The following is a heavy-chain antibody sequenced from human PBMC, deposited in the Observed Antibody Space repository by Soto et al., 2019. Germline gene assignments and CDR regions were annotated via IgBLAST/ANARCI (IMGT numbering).Heavy chain of an antibody. Sequence: QVQLQESGPGLVKPSQTLSLTCTVSGGSISSYYWSWIRQPPGKGLEWIGYIYYSGSTNYNPSLKSRVTISVDTSKNQFSLKLSSVTAADTAVYYGARTYGGYCDYLGQGTLVTVSS. CDR1: GGSISSYY. CDR3: ARTYGGYCDY. V-gene: IGHV4-59*01. CDR2: IYYSGST. D-gene: IGHD2-8*01. J-gene: IGHJ4*02.